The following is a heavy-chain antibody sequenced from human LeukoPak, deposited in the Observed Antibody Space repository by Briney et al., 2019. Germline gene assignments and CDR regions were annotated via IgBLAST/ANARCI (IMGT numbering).Heavy chain of an antibody. CDR2: ISYDGSNK. Sequence: PGGSLRLSCAASGFTFSTYGMHWVRQAPGKGLEWVAVISYDGSNKYYADSVKGRFTISRDNSKNTLYLQMNGLRAEDTAVYYCARVLPPTTVTIDYWGQGTLVTVSS. CDR1: GFTFSTYG. CDR3: ARVLPPTTVTIDY. V-gene: IGHV3-30*03. D-gene: IGHD4-17*01. J-gene: IGHJ4*02.